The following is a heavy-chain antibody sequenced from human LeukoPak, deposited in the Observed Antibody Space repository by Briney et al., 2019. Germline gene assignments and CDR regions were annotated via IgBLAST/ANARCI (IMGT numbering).Heavy chain of an antibody. D-gene: IGHD2-2*01. CDR1: VGTFSSYA. J-gene: IGHJ4*02. V-gene: IGHV1-69*04. CDR2: IIPILGIA. CDR3: AREIVVVPAALIGPFDY. Sequence: SVKVSCKASVGTFSSYAISWVRQAPGQGLEWMGRIIPILGIANYAQKFQGRVTITADKSTSTAYMELSSLRSEDTAVYYCAREIVVVPAALIGPFDYWGQGTLVTVSS.